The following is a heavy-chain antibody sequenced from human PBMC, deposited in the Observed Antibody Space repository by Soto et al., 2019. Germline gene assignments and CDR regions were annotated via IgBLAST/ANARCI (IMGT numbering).Heavy chain of an antibody. CDR1: GGSFSGYY. V-gene: IGHV4-34*01. CDR2: INHSGST. CDR3: ARGGYCSGGSCFYNWFDP. J-gene: IGHJ5*02. D-gene: IGHD2-15*01. Sequence: SETLSLTCAVYGGSFSGYYWSWIRQPPGKGLEWIGEINHSGSTNYNPSLKSRVTISVDTSKNQFSLKLSSVTAADTAVYYCARGGYCSGGSCFYNWFDPWGQGTLVTVSS.